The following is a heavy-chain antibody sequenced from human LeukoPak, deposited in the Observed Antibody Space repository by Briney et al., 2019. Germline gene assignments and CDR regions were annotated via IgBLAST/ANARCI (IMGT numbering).Heavy chain of an antibody. CDR3: ATLWFGELFPIMDV. J-gene: IGHJ6*04. Sequence: ASVKVSCKVSGYTLTELSMHWVRQAPGKGLERMGGLDPEDGETIYAQKFQGRVTMTEDTSTDTAYMELSSLRSEDTAVYYCATLWFGELFPIMDVWGKGTTVTVSS. CDR2: LDPEDGET. D-gene: IGHD3-10*01. CDR1: GYTLTELS. V-gene: IGHV1-24*01.